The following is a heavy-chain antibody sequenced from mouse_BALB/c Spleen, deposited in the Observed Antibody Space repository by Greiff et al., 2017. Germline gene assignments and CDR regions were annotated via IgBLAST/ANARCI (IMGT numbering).Heavy chain of an antibody. V-gene: IGHV5-6-4*01. CDR3: TIYGYDEDYYAMDY. D-gene: IGHD2-2*01. CDR2: ISSGGSYT. J-gene: IGHJ4*01. Sequence: EVMLVESGGGLVQPGGSLKLSCAASGFTFSSYTMSWVRQTPEKRLEWFATISSGGSYTYYPDSVKGRFTISRDNAKNTLYLQMSSLKSEDTAMYYCTIYGYDEDYYAMDYWGQGTSVTVSS. CDR1: GFTFSSYT.